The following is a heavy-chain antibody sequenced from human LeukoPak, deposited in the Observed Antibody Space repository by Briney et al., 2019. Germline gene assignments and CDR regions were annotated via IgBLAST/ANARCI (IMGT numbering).Heavy chain of an antibody. Sequence: SETLSLTCAVYGGSFSGYYWSWIRQPPGKGLEWIGEINHSGSTNYSPSLKSRVTISVDTSKNQFSLKLSSVTAADTAVYYCARGPTLRYFDWLFFDYWGQGTLVTVSS. CDR1: GGSFSGYY. CDR2: INHSGST. V-gene: IGHV4-34*01. J-gene: IGHJ4*02. D-gene: IGHD3-9*01. CDR3: ARGPTLRYFDWLFFDY.